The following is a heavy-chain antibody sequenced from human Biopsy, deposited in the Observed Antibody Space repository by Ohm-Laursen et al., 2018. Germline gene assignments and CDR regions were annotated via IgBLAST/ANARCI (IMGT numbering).Heavy chain of an antibody. CDR2: ISSTSNHI. CDR3: AKDDYDRVSSGCYFDY. CDR1: GFAFSDYS. D-gene: IGHD3-10*02. Sequence: SLRLSCAASGFAFSDYSMNWVRQAPGKGLEWVASISSTSNHIHYVDSVWGRFTISRDNAENSLYLEMNSLRVEDTAVYYCAKDDYDRVSSGCYFDYWGQGTLVSVSS. V-gene: IGHV3-21*01. J-gene: IGHJ4*02.